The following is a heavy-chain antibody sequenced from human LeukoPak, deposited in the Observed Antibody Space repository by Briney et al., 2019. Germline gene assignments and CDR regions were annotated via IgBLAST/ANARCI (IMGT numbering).Heavy chain of an antibody. CDR3: ARRLGDIVVVPAANWFDP. D-gene: IGHD2-2*01. J-gene: IGHJ5*02. V-gene: IGHV4-59*08. CDR1: GGSISTYF. CDR2: IYFSGST. Sequence: SETLSLTCTVSGGSISTYFWSWIRQPPGKGLEWIGHIYFSGSTNYNPSLEGRVTISVDTSKNQFSLKLSSVTAADTAVYYCARRLGDIVVVPAANWFDPWGQGTLVTVSS.